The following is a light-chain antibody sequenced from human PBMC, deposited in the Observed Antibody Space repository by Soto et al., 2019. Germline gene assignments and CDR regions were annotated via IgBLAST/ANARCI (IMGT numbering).Light chain of an antibody. CDR3: QQYNNWPPDRT. V-gene: IGKV3-15*01. J-gene: IGKJ1*01. Sequence: EIVMTQSPATLSVSPGERATLSCRASQSVSSNLAWYQQKPGQAPRLLIYGASTGATGIPARFSGSGSGTEFSLTISSRQSEDFAIYLCQQYNNWPPDRTFGQGTKGEIK. CDR2: GAS. CDR1: QSVSSN.